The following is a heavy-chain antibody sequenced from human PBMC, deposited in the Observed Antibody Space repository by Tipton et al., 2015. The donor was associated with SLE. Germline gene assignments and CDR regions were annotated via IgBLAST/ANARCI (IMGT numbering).Heavy chain of an antibody. CDR3: ARTNRLPYRVYFDS. D-gene: IGHD1-14*01. CDR1: GGPITSSDSS. CDR2: IYYSGSP. J-gene: IGHJ4*02. Sequence: TLSLTCSVSGGPITSSDSSWGWIRPPPGEGLESIGSIYYSGSPSYDPSLRSRVTISVDTSKNQFSLKLSSVTAADTAVYYCARTNRLPYRVYFDSWGQATLVTVSS. V-gene: IGHV4-39*07.